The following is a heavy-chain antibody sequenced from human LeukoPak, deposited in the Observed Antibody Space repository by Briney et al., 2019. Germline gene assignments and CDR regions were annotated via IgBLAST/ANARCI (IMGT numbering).Heavy chain of an antibody. CDR1: GGTFSGYA. J-gene: IGHJ4*02. CDR2: IIPIFGTA. D-gene: IGHD3-22*01. Sequence: SVKVSCKASGGTFSGYAVSWVRQAPGQGLEWMGGIIPIFGTANYAQKFQGRVTITTDESTSTAYMELSSLRSEDTAVYYCAIFKGSPCYYDSSGYSFDYWGQGTLVTVSS. V-gene: IGHV1-69*05. CDR3: AIFKGSPCYYDSSGYSFDY.